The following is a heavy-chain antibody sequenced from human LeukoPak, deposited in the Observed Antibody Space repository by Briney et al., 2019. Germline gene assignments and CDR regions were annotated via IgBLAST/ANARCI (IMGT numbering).Heavy chain of an antibody. D-gene: IGHD4-17*01. J-gene: IGHJ2*01. V-gene: IGHV4-59*01. CDR3: ARDLTVTTLPNWYFDL. CDR1: GGSISSYY. Sequence: PSETLSLTCTVSGGSISSYYWSWIRQPPGKGLKWIGNIYYSGYTTYSPSLRSRVTISVDTSKNQFSLKLSSVTAADTAVYYCARDLTVTTLPNWYFDLWGRGTLVTVSS. CDR2: IYYSGYT.